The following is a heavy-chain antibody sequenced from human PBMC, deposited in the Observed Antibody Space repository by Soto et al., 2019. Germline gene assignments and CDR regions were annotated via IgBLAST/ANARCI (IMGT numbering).Heavy chain of an antibody. CDR3: GMGYYGDYSHWCDP. CDR1: GYTFTKFD. CDR2: MNPNSGNT. V-gene: IGHV1-8*01. J-gene: IGHJ5*02. Sequence: QVQLVQSGAEVKKPGASVRVSCKASGYTFTKFDINWVRQATGQGLEWMGWMNPNSGNTGYAQKFQGRVTMTRNTCITTAYMELSTLRSENTAVYYCGMGYYGDYSHWCDPWGQGTLVTVSS. D-gene: IGHD4-17*01.